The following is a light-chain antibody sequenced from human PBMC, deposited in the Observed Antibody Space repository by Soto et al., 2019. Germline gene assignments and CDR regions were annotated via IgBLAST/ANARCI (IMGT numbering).Light chain of an antibody. CDR2: GNS. V-gene: IGLV1-40*01. Sequence: QSALTQPPSVSGAPGQRVTISCTGSSSNIGAGYDVHWYQQLPGTAPKLLIYGNSNRPSGVPDRFSGSKSGTSASLAITGLQAEDEADYYCQSYDSSLSAFYVFGPGTKLTVL. CDR3: QSYDSSLSAFYV. CDR1: SSNIGAGYD. J-gene: IGLJ1*01.